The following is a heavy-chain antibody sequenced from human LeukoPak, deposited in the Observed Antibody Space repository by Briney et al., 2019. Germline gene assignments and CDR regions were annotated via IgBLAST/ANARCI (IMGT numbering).Heavy chain of an antibody. CDR2: IIPIFGTA. V-gene: IGHV1-69*06. J-gene: IGHJ3*02. D-gene: IGHD1-14*01. Sequence: SVKVSCKASGGTFSSYAISWVRQAPGQGLEWMGGIIPIFGTANYAQKFQGRVTITADKSTSTAYMELSSLRSEDTAVYYCAREDGNRVVAFDIWGQGTMVTVSS. CDR1: GGTFSSYA. CDR3: AREDGNRVVAFDI.